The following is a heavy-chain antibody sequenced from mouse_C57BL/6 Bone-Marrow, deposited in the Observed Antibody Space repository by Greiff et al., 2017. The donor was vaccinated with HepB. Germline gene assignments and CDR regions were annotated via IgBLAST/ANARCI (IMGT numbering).Heavy chain of an antibody. D-gene: IGHD2-1*01. CDR3: ASAVYYGNYEGWYFDV. J-gene: IGHJ1*03. V-gene: IGHV14-2*01. CDR2: IDPEDGET. CDR1: GFNIKDYY. Sequence: VQLKESGAELVKPGASVKLSCTASGFNIKDYYMHWVKQRTEQGLEWIGRIDPEDGETKYAPKFQGKATITADTSSNPAYLQRSSLTSEDTAVYYCASAVYYGNYEGWYFDVWGTGTTVTVSS.